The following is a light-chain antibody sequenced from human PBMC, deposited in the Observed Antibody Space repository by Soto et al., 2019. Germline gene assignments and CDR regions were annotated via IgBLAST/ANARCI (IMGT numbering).Light chain of an antibody. CDR1: QDIRTY. CDR3: QQLNTYPRT. Sequence: IQLTQSPSSLSASVGGRVTITCRASQDIRTYLAWYQQKPGKAPKLLIFAASTLQSGVPSRFSGSGSGTDFTLTINNLQPEDFATYYCQQLNTYPRTFGPGTKLDIK. CDR2: AAS. J-gene: IGKJ3*01. V-gene: IGKV1-9*01.